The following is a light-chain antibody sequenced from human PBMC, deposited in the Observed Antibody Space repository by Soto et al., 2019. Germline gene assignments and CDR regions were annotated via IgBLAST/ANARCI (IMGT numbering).Light chain of an antibody. CDR2: DAS. Sequence: DIQVTQSPSTLSASVGDRVTITCRASQPISTWLAWYQEKPGKAPKLLIYDASSLEGGVPSRFSGSGSGTDFTLTISRLEPADFAVYYCQQYGSSPLTFGGGTKVDIK. CDR3: QQYGSSPLT. V-gene: IGKV1-5*01. CDR1: QPISTW. J-gene: IGKJ4*01.